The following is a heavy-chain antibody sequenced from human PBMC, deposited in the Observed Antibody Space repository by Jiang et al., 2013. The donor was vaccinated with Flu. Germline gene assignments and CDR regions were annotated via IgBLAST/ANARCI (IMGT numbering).Heavy chain of an antibody. CDR3: ARGWGQNTMVRTKLDS. D-gene: IGHD3-10*01. CDR1: GGTFSNYA. V-gene: IGHV1-69*01. Sequence: GAEVKKPGSSVKVSCKASGGTFSNYAIYWVRQAPGQGLEWMGGIIPIFATPNYAQKFQGRVTITADESTSTAYMELSSLTSEDTAIYYCARGWGQNTMVRTKLDSWGQGTLVTVSS. J-gene: IGHJ5*01. CDR2: IIPIFATP.